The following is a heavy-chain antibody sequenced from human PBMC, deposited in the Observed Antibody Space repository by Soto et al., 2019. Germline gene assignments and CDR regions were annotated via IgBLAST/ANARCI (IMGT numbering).Heavy chain of an antibody. Sequence: EVQLVESGGGLVKPGGSLRLSCAASGFTFRTYSMNWVRQAPGEGLEWVSYISSSSTYIYYADSVKGRFTISRDNAKNSLYLQMNSLRAEDTAVYYCLIAVAGSFAPDYWGQGTLVTVSS. J-gene: IGHJ4*02. V-gene: IGHV3-21*01. D-gene: IGHD6-19*01. CDR3: LIAVAGSFAPDY. CDR1: GFTFRTYS. CDR2: ISSSSTYI.